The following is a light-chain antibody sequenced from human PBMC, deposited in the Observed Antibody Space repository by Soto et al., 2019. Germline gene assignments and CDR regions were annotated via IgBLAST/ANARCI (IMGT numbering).Light chain of an antibody. J-gene: IGLJ1*01. CDR1: SSDVGGYNY. V-gene: IGLV2-14*01. Sequence: QSALTQPASVSGSPGQSITMSCTGTSSDVGGYNYVSWYQQYPGKAPKLMIYEVNNRPSGVSNRFSGSKSGNTASLTISGLQAEDEADYYCSSYTSSSTYVFGTGTQLTVL. CDR2: EVN. CDR3: SSYTSSSTYV.